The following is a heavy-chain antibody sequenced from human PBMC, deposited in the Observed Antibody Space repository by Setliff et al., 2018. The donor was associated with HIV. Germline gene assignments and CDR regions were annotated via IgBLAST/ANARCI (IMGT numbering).Heavy chain of an antibody. V-gene: IGHV1-24*01. J-gene: IGHJ1*01. CDR2: FDPEEVET. Sequence: ASVKVSCKVSGSTLTELSIHWVRQATGKGLEWMGGFDPEEVETDYAQKFQGRVTMTEDTSTDTADMELSSLRSEDTAVYYCATVRRYYYDSSGQEYFQHWGQGTLVTVSS. CDR3: ATVRRYYYDSSGQEYFQH. D-gene: IGHD3-22*01. CDR1: GSTLTELS.